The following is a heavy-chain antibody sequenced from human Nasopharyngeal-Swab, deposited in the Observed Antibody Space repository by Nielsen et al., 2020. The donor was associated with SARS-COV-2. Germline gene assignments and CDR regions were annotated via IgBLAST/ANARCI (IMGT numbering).Heavy chain of an antibody. Sequence: GESLKISCKGSGYSFTSYWIGWVRQMPGKGLEWMGIIYPGDSDTRYSPSFQGQVTISADKSISTAYLQCSSLKASDTAMYYCARQRSRSVVTVDYWGQGTLVTVSS. J-gene: IGHJ4*02. V-gene: IGHV5-51*01. CDR3: ARQRSRSVVTVDY. CDR2: IYPGDSDT. D-gene: IGHD2-21*02. CDR1: GYSFTSYW.